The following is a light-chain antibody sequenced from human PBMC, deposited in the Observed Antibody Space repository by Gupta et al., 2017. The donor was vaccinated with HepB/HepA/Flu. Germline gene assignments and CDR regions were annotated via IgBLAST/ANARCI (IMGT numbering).Light chain of an antibody. J-gene: IGLJ2*01. CDR1: SSNIASNN. V-gene: IGLV1-47*01. CDR2: RNY. Sequence: QSVLTQPPSASRNPGQRVTISCSGSSSNIASNNVYWYQQVPGRAPKLLIYRNYQRPSGVPDRFSGSKSGTSASLAISGLRSEDEGDYYCAVWDDSLSGVLFGGGTKLTVL. CDR3: AVWDDSLSGVL.